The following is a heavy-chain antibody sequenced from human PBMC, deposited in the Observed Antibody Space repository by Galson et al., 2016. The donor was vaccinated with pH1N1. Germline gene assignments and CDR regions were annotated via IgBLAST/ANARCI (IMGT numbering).Heavy chain of an antibody. CDR3: VKGGDFDY. V-gene: IGHV1-3*01. CDR2: INCGNGDT. J-gene: IGHJ4*02. Sequence: SVKVSCKASGYTFTTYGIHWVRQAPGQRLQWMGWINCGNGDTRYAERFQGRVTISRDTSTTTVYMDLTNLRPEDTAVFYCVKGGDFDYWGQGTLVTVSS. D-gene: IGHD4-17*01. CDR1: GYTFTTYG.